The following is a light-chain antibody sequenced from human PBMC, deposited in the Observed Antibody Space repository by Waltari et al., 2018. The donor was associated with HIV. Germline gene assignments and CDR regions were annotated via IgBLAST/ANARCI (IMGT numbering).Light chain of an antibody. J-gene: IGLJ3*02. CDR1: SSDMCSYNL. CDR3: CSFAGSTSWV. V-gene: IGLV2-23*02. Sequence: QSALTQPASVSGSPGQSITFSCTGTSSDMCSYNLVSWYQQHPGKAPRLMIYEVTKRPSGVSYRLSGSKSGNTASLTISGLQAEDETDYYCCSFAGSTSWVFGGGTKLTVL. CDR2: EVT.